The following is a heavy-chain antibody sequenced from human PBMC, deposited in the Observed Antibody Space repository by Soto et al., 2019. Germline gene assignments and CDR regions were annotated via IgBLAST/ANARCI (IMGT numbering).Heavy chain of an antibody. CDR1: GGSISSYY. J-gene: IGHJ4*02. CDR2: IYYSGST. D-gene: IGHD6-19*01. Sequence: PSETLSLTCTVSGGSISSYYWSWIRQPPVKGLEWIGYIYYSGSTNYNPSLKSRVTISVDTSKNQFSLKLSSVTAADTAVYYCARVASSGWSHTYYFDYWGQGTLVTVSS. CDR3: ARVASSGWSHTYYFDY. V-gene: IGHV4-59*01.